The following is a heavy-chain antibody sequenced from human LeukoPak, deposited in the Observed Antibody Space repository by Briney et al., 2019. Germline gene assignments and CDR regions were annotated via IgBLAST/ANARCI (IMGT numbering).Heavy chain of an antibody. CDR2: ISYDGSNR. V-gene: IGHV3-30-3*01. J-gene: IGHJ6*02. CDR1: GFIFSSYA. Sequence: GGSLRLSCSASGFIFSSYALHWVRQAPGRGLEWVAVISYDGSNRFYTDSLKGRFTISRDNSNNTLYLQMNSLRAEDTAVYYCAKDLGCSGGNCFYYYYYGMDAWGQGTTVTVSS. CDR3: AKDLGCSGGNCFYYYYYGMDA. D-gene: IGHD2-15*01.